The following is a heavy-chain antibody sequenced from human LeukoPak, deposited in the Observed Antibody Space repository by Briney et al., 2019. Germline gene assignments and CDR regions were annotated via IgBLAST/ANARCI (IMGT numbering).Heavy chain of an antibody. CDR2: ISGSGGST. Sequence: GGSLRLSCAASGFTFSSYAMSWVRQPPGKGLEWVSAISGSGGSTYYADSVKGRFTISRDNSKNTLYLQMNSLRAEDTAVYYCAKDEDLRGSPTARFDYWGQGTLVTVSS. CDR1: GFTFSSYA. J-gene: IGHJ4*02. V-gene: IGHV3-23*01. D-gene: IGHD4-11*01. CDR3: AKDEDLRGSPTARFDY.